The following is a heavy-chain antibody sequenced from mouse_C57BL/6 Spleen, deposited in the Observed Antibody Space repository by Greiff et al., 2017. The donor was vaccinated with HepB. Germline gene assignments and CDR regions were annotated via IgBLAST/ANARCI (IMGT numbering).Heavy chain of an antibody. J-gene: IGHJ1*03. D-gene: IGHD4-1*01. V-gene: IGHV5-9-1*02. CDR1: GFTFSSYA. Sequence: VQLKESGAGLVKPGGSLKLSCAASGFTFSSYAMSWVRQTPEKRLEWVAYISSGGDYIYYADTVKGRFTISRDNARNTLYLQMSSLKSEDTAMYYCTRDDWDGYCDVWGTGTTGTVSA. CDR2: ISSGGDYI. CDR3: TRDDWDGYCDV.